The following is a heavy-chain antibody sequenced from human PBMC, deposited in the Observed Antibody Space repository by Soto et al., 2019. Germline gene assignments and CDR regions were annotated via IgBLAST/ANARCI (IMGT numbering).Heavy chain of an antibody. J-gene: IGHJ3*02. Sequence: SVTLSLTCTVSDGSISGGVYYWSWIRQHPGKGLEWIGYIYYSGSTYYNPSLKSRVTISVDTSKNQFSLKLSSVTAADTAVYYCARRVVVAATRAFDIWGQGTMVTVSS. CDR3: ARRVVVAATRAFDI. CDR1: DGSISGGVYY. V-gene: IGHV4-31*03. D-gene: IGHD2-15*01. CDR2: IYYSGST.